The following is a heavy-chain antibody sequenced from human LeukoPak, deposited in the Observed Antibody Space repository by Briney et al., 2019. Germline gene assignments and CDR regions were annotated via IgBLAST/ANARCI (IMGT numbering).Heavy chain of an antibody. J-gene: IGHJ5*02. V-gene: IGHV4-4*07. CDR1: GGSISSYY. D-gene: IGHD2-2*02. CDR3: ARAPSDCSSTSCYTGWFDP. CDR2: IYTSGST. Sequence: SETLSLTCTVSGGSISSYYWSWIRQPAGKGLEWIGRIYTSGSTNYNPSLKSRVTISVDTSKNQFSLKLSSVTAADTAVYYCARAPSDCSSTSCYTGWFDPWGQGTLVTVSS.